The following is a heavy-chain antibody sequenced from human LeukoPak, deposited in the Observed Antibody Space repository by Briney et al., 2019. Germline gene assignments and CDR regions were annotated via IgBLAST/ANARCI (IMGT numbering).Heavy chain of an antibody. CDR3: ARPGGH. Sequence: GGSLRFSCAASGFTFSSYGMHWVRQAPGKGLEWVAVISYDGSNKYYADSVKGRFAISRDNSKNTLYLQMNSLRAEDTAVYYCARPGGHWGQGTLVTVSS. J-gene: IGHJ1*01. CDR2: ISYDGSNK. CDR1: GFTFSSYG. D-gene: IGHD3-16*01. V-gene: IGHV3-30*03.